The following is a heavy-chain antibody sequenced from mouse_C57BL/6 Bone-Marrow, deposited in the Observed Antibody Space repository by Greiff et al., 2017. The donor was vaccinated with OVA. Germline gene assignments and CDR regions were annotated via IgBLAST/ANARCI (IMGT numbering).Heavy chain of an antibody. Sequence: VMLVESGAELARPGASVKLSCKASGYTFTSYGISWVKQRTGQGLEWIGEIYPRSGNTYYNEKFKGKATLTADKSSSTAYMELRSLTSEDSAVYFCARGSLVTTVVFDYWGQGTTLTVSS. CDR3: ARGSLVTTVVFDY. V-gene: IGHV1-81*01. CDR1: GYTFTSYG. CDR2: IYPRSGNT. D-gene: IGHD1-1*01. J-gene: IGHJ2*01.